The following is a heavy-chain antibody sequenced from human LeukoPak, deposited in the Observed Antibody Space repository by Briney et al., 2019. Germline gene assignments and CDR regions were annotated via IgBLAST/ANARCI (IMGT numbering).Heavy chain of an antibody. D-gene: IGHD6-19*01. Sequence: SETLSLTCTVSGGSISSSSYYWGWIRQPPGKGLEWIGSIYYSGSTYYNPSLKSRVTISVDTSKNQFSLKLSSVTAADTAVYYCARHVEAVAGTFDYWGQGTLVTVSS. CDR2: IYYSGST. J-gene: IGHJ4*02. CDR3: ARHVEAVAGTFDY. V-gene: IGHV4-39*01. CDR1: GGSISSSSYY.